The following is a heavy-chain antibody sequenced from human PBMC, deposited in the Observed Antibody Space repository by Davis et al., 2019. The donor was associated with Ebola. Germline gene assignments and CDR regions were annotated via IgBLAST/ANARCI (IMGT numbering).Heavy chain of an antibody. J-gene: IGHJ6*02. CDR3: AKGDIVVVPAAIGYYYGMDV. Sequence: GESLKISCAASGFTFSSYSMSWVRQAPGKGLEWVSAISGSGGSTYYADSVKGRFTISRDNSKNTLYLQMNSLRAEDTAVYYCAKGDIVVVPAAIGYYYGMDVWGQGTTVTVSS. CDR2: ISGSGGST. D-gene: IGHD2-2*01. CDR1: GFTFSSYS. V-gene: IGHV3-23*01.